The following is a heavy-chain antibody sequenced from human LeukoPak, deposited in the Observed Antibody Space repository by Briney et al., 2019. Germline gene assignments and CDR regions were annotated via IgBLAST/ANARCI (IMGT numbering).Heavy chain of an antibody. CDR3: AKSNGYGLVDI. J-gene: IGHJ3*02. CDR2: IYHSGST. Sequence: PSETLSLTCTVSGYSISSGYYWGWIRQPPGKGLEWIGSIYHSGSTYYNPSLKSRVTVSVDTSRNQFSLKLNSVTAADTAVYYCAKSNGYGLVDIWGQGTMVTVSS. CDR1: GYSISSGYY. V-gene: IGHV4-38-2*02. D-gene: IGHD3-10*01.